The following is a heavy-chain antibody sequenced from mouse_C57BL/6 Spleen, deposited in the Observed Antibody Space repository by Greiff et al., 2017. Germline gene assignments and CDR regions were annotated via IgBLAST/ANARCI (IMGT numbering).Heavy chain of an antibody. CDR1: GFSLTSYG. J-gene: IGHJ3*01. CDR2: IWSGGST. Sequence: QVQLKQSGPGLVQPSQSLSITCTVSGFSLTSYGVHWVRQSPGKGLEWLGVIWSGGSTDYNAAFISRLSISKDNSKSQVFFKMNSLQADDTAIYYCARMELGRWFAYWGQGTLVTVSA. CDR3: ARMELGRWFAY. D-gene: IGHD4-1*01. V-gene: IGHV2-2*01.